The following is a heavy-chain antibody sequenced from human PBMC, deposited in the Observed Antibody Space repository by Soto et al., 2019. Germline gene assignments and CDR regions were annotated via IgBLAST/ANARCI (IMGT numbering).Heavy chain of an antibody. CDR1: GYTFTSYA. V-gene: IGHV1-3*01. CDR2: INAGNGNT. J-gene: IGHJ4*02. CDR3: ARDHTMVRGAPGY. D-gene: IGHD3-10*01. Sequence: ASVKVSCKASGYTFTSYAMHWVRQAPGQRLEWMGWINAGNGNTKYSQKFQGRVTITRDTSASTAYMELSSLRSEDTAVYYCARDHTMVRGAPGYWGQGTLVTVSS.